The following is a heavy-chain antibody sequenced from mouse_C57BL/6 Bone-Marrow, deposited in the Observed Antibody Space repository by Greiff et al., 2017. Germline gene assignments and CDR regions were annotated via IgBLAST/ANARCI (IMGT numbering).Heavy chain of an antibody. J-gene: IGHJ1*03. Sequence: VKLQESGPGLVAPSQSLSITCTVSGFSLTSYAISWVRQPPGKGLEWLGVIWTGGGTNYNSALKSRLSISKDNSKSQVFLKMNSLQTDDTARYYCARKRVYDYDEDWYFDVWGTGTTVTVSS. CDR3: ARKRVYDYDEDWYFDV. V-gene: IGHV2-9-1*01. CDR1: GFSLTSYA. D-gene: IGHD2-4*01. CDR2: IWTGGGT.